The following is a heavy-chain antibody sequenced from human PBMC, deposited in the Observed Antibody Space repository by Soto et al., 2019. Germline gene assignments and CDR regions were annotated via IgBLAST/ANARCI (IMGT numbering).Heavy chain of an antibody. CDR3: VRWDCSSTSCYAGGFDY. Sequence: EVQLVESGGGLVQPGGSLRLSCAASGFTVSSNYMSWVRQAPGKGLEWVSVIYSGGSTYYADSVKGRFTISRHNSKNTLYLQMNSLRAEDTAVYYCVRWDCSSTSCYAGGFDYWGQGTLVTVSS. CDR1: GFTVSSNY. J-gene: IGHJ4*02. CDR2: IYSGGST. D-gene: IGHD2-2*01. V-gene: IGHV3-53*04.